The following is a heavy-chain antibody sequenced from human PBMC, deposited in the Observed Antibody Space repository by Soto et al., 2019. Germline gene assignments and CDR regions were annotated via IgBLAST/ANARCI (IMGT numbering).Heavy chain of an antibody. Sequence: PSETLSLTCTVSGGSISSGDYYWSWIRQPPGKGLEWIGYIYYSGSTYYNPSLKSRVTISVDTSKNQFSLKLSSVTAADTAVYYCARNVGFLGGDYYFDYWGQGTLVTVSS. CDR3: ARNVGFLGGDYYFDY. CDR2: IYYSGST. J-gene: IGHJ4*02. D-gene: IGHD4-17*01. CDR1: GGSISSGDYY. V-gene: IGHV4-30-4*01.